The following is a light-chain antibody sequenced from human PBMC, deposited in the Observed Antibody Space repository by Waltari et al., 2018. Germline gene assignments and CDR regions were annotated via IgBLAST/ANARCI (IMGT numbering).Light chain of an antibody. Sequence: DIVMTQSPDSLAVSLGERATINCKSSQSVLYSSNNKSYLAWYQQKPGQPPKLLIYWASTRESGVPDRFSGSGSGTDFTLTISSLQAEDVAVYFCQQYYSTSTWTFGQGTKVEIK. J-gene: IGKJ1*01. V-gene: IGKV4-1*01. CDR2: WAS. CDR1: QSVLYSSNNKSY. CDR3: QQYYSTSTWT.